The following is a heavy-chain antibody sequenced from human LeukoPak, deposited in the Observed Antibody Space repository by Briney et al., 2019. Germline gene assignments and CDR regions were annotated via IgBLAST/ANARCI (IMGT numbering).Heavy chain of an antibody. J-gene: IGHJ6*02. CDR3: ARYYYGSGAYGMDV. Sequence: PSETLSLTCTVSGGSISSYYWSWIRQPPGKGLEWVGYIYYSGSTNYNPSLKSRVTLSVDTSKNQFSLKLSSVTAADTAVYYCARYYYGSGAYGMDVWGQGTTVTVSS. CDR1: GGSISSYY. CDR2: IYYSGST. D-gene: IGHD3-10*01. V-gene: IGHV4-59*08.